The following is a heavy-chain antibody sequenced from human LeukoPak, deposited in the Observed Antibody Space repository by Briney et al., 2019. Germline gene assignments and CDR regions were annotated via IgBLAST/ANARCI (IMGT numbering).Heavy chain of an antibody. CDR2: IWDDGSNQ. Sequence: GGSLRLSCAASGFVFSTYGMHRVRQAPGKGLEWVAVIWDDGSNQYYVDSVRGRFTISRDNSKNTLYLQMNSLRAEDTAVYYCARDGGYHDSSGYYHSYYFDYWGQGTLVTVSS. V-gene: IGHV3-33*01. D-gene: IGHD3-22*01. CDR1: GFVFSTYG. J-gene: IGHJ4*02. CDR3: ARDGGYHDSSGYYHSYYFDY.